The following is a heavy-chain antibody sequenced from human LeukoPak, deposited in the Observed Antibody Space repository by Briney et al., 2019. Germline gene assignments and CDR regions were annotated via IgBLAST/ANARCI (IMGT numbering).Heavy chain of an antibody. V-gene: IGHV4-59*01. CDR3: ARDSTPYSSGWYRDAFDN. CDR1: GGSISSYY. Sequence: SETLSLTCTVSGGSISSYYWSWIRQPPGKGLEWIGYIYYSGSTNYNPSLKSRVTISVDTSKNQFSLKLSSVTAADTAVYYCARDSTPYSSGWYRDAFDNWGQGTMVTVSS. D-gene: IGHD6-19*01. CDR2: IYYSGST. J-gene: IGHJ3*02.